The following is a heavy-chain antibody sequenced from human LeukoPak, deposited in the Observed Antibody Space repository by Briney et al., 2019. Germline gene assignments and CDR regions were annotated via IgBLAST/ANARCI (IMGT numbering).Heavy chain of an antibody. D-gene: IGHD3-16*02. CDR2: IYYSGST. V-gene: IGHV4-61*05. Sequence: SETLSPTCTVSGGSISSSSYYWGWIRQPPGKGLEWIGYIYYSGSTNYNPSLKSRVTISVDTSKNQFSLKLSSVTAADTAVYYCARGLGELSFWGQGTLVTVSS. CDR3: ARGLGELSF. J-gene: IGHJ4*02. CDR1: GGSISSSSYY.